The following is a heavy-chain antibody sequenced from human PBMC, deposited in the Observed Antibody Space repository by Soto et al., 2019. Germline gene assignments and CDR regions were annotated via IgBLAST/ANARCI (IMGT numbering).Heavy chain of an antibody. CDR1: GGTFSSYA. CDR2: IIPIFGTA. V-gene: IGHV1-69*13. D-gene: IGHD3-16*02. J-gene: IGHJ4*02. Sequence: SVKVSCKASGGTFSSYAISWVRQAPEQGLEWMGGIIPIFGTANYAQKFQGRVTITADESTSTAYMELSSLRSEDTAVYYCARYDYVWGSYRYFDYWGQGTLVTVSS. CDR3: ARYDYVWGSYRYFDY.